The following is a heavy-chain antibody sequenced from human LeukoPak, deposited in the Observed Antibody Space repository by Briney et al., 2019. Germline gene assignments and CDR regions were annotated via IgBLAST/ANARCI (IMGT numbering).Heavy chain of an antibody. Sequence: ASVKVSCKASGYTFTSYGISWVRQAPGQGLEWMGWISAYNGNTNYAQKLQGRVTMTTDTSTSTAYMELSSLRSEDTAVYYCATWSTTGTTFSIAFDIWGQGTMVTVSS. CDR2: ISAYNGNT. V-gene: IGHV1-18*01. CDR3: ATWSTTGTTFSIAFDI. J-gene: IGHJ3*02. D-gene: IGHD1-1*01. CDR1: GYTFTSYG.